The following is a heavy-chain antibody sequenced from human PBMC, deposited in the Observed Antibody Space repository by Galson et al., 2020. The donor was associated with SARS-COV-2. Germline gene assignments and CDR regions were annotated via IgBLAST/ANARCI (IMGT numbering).Heavy chain of an antibody. J-gene: IGHJ6*02. CDR2: TYYTSKWYN. V-gene: IGHV6-1*01. CDR1: GDSVSSNRAA. Sequence: SQTLSLTRALSGDSVSSNRAACNCIRQSPSRGHERLGRTYYTSKWYNYNALSVKSRITINPDTSKNQFSLQLNSVTPEDTGVYYCARALLTRSNILYYHGMDIWGQGTTVTVSS. D-gene: IGHD1-20*01. CDR3: ARALLTRSNILYYHGMDI.